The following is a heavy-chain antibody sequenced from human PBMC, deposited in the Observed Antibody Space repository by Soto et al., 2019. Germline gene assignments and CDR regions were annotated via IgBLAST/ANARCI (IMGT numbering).Heavy chain of an antibody. D-gene: IGHD2-15*01. J-gene: IGHJ6*02. CDR3: ARHPYIGGLDV. V-gene: IGHV5-10-1*01. CDR1: GYTFANYW. Sequence: GESLKISCQGSGYTFANYWISWVRQMPGKGLEWMGRFNPSDSYADYNPSFQGHVTISADKSISTAYVQWSSLKASDTAMYFCARHPYIGGLDVWGQGTAVTVSS. CDR2: FNPSDSYA.